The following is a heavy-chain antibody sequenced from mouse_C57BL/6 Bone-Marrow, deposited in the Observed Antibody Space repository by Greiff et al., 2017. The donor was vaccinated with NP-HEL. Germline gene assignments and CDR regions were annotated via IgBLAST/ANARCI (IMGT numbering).Heavy chain of an antibody. CDR1: GFTFSSYA. Sequence: EVKVVESGGGLVKPGGSLKLSCAASGFTFSSYAMSWVRQTPEKRLEWVATISDGGSYTYYPDNVKGRFTISRDNAKNNLYLQMSHLKSEDTAMYYCARDFLWEDYAMDYWGQGTSVTVSS. V-gene: IGHV5-4*01. D-gene: IGHD4-1*01. CDR3: ARDFLWEDYAMDY. J-gene: IGHJ4*01. CDR2: ISDGGSYT.